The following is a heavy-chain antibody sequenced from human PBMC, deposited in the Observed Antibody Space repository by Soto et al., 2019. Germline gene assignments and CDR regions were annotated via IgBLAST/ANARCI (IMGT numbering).Heavy chain of an antibody. D-gene: IGHD2-8*02. Sequence: ASVKVSCKASGYTFSGHYIHWVRQAPGQRLEWMGWVNPDRGDTNYAQKFHGRVTLTRDTSITTAYMELTRLTSDDTAMYYCGRVKIETGGGGFDPWGQGTLVTVSS. CDR3: GRVKIETGGGGFDP. V-gene: IGHV1-2*02. CDR2: VNPDRGDT. J-gene: IGHJ5*02. CDR1: GYTFSGHY.